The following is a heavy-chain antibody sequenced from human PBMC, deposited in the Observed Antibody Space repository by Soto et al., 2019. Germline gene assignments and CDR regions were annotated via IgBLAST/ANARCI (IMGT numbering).Heavy chain of an antibody. J-gene: IGHJ4*02. V-gene: IGHV3-66*01. D-gene: IGHD4-4*01. CDR2: IYNDGST. Sequence: GGSLRLSCAAPGFIVSTSYMSWVRQAPGKGLEWVSIIYNDGSTCYADSVKGRFTISRDDSKNTLYLQILSLRAEDTAVYYCARDSYTRYWGQGTLVTVSS. CDR3: ARDSYTRY. CDR1: GFIVSTSY.